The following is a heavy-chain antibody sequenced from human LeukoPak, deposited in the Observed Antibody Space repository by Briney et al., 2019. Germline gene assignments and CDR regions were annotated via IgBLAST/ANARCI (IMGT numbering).Heavy chain of an antibody. D-gene: IGHD2-2*01. CDR1: GFTFSNYP. Sequence: GGSLRLSCAASGFTFSNYPMGWVRQAPGKGLEWVSTISASGISTYYADSLKGRFTISRDNSMNTLSLQINSLRAQDAAVYHCAKCSGYCSSSSCYHDAFDIWGQGTMVTVSS. V-gene: IGHV3-23*01. J-gene: IGHJ3*02. CDR2: ISASGIST. CDR3: AKCSGYCSSSSCYHDAFDI.